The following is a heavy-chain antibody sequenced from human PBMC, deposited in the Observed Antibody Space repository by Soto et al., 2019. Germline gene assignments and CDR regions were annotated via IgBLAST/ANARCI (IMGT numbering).Heavy chain of an antibody. CDR3: ARDGDGYNV. CDR1: GFTFSSYA. J-gene: IGHJ4*02. Sequence: GGSLRLSCAASGFTFSSYAMHWVRQAPGKGLEWVAVISYDGSNKYYADSVKGRFTISRDNSKNTLYLQMNSLRAEDTAVYYCARDGDGYNVWGQGTLVTVSS. V-gene: IGHV3-30-3*01. CDR2: ISYDGSNK. D-gene: IGHD5-12*01.